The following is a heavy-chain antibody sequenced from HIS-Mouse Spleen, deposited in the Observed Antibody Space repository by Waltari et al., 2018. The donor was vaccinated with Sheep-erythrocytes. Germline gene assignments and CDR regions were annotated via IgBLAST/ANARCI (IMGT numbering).Heavy chain of an antibody. Sequence: GGGVVQPGRSLRLSCAASGFTFSSYAMHWVRQAPGKGLEWVAVISYDGSNKYYADSVKGRFTISRDNSKHTLYLQMNSLRAEDTAVYYGARVSAGELKYYFDYWGQGTLVTVSS. J-gene: IGHJ4*02. V-gene: IGHV3-30*04. CDR1: GFTFSSYA. CDR2: ISYDGSNK. D-gene: IGHD1-26*01. CDR3: ARVSAGELKYYFDY.